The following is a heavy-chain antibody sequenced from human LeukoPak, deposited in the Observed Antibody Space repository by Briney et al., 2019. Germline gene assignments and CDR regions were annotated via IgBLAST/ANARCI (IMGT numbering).Heavy chain of an antibody. D-gene: IGHD2-15*01. CDR2: ITYTGNT. Sequence: GSLRLSCAASGFTFSTFWMSWIRQPPGKGLEWIGYITYTGNTNYNPSLKSRVTISVDTSKNQFSLKLSSVTAADTAVYYCARDGGPDGGYNWFDPWGQGTLVTVSS. J-gene: IGHJ5*02. V-gene: IGHV4-59*01. CDR3: ARDGGPDGGYNWFDP. CDR1: GFTFSTFW.